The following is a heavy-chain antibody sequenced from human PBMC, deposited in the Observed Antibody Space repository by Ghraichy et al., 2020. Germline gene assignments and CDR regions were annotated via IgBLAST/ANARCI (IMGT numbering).Heavy chain of an antibody. CDR2: FYHSGST. Sequence: SETLSLTCTVSGYSISSSYYCGCFRQHPGKGLEWIGTFYHSGSTNYNTSLKSRVAISVDTSKNKFSLKLRSMTAADTAVYYCARDPSSGYYVGWGQGTLVTVSS. V-gene: IGHV4-38-2*02. CDR3: ARDPSSGYYVG. J-gene: IGHJ4*02. D-gene: IGHD3-3*01. CDR1: GYSISSSYY.